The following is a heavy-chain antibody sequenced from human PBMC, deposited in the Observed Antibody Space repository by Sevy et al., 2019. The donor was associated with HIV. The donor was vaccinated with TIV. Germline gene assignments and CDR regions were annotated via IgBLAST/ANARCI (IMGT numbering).Heavy chain of an antibody. V-gene: IGHV3-23*01. CDR1: GFTFSSYA. D-gene: IGHD1-26*01. Sequence: GGSLRLSCAASGFTFSSYAMSWVRQAPGKGLEWVSAISGSGGSTYYADSVKGRFTISRDNSKNTLYLQMNSLRAEDTAVYYCATVGWELLLGSGWGRAFDIWGQGTMVTVSS. CDR2: ISGSGGST. J-gene: IGHJ3*02. CDR3: ATVGWELLLGSGWGRAFDI.